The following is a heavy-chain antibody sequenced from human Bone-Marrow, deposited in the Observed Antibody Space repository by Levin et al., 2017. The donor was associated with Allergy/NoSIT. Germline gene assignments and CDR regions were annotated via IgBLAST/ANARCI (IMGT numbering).Heavy chain of an antibody. D-gene: IGHD1-26*01. CDR2: LSATGDAT. Sequence: PGGSLRLSCAASGFTFSTYAMSWVRQAPGKGLEWVSSLSATGDATFYADSVKGRFTISRDNSENTLYLQIQSLRPDDTAIYYCAKFGGNFYYYYGMDVWGQGTTVTVSS. V-gene: IGHV3-23*01. CDR3: AKFGGNFYYYYGMDV. J-gene: IGHJ6*02. CDR1: GFTFSTYA.